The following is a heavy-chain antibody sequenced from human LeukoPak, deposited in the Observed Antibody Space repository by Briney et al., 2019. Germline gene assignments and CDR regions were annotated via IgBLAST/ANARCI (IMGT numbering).Heavy chain of an antibody. D-gene: IGHD4-17*01. CDR2: ISSSGSTI. CDR3: TTEKWYDDYKSFDY. V-gene: IGHV3-48*03. Sequence: PGGSLRLSCAASGFPFSSYEMNWVRQAPGKGLEWVSYISSSGSTIYYADSVKGRFTISRDNAKNSLYLQMNSLKTEDTAVYYCTTEKWYDDYKSFDYWGQGTLVTVSS. J-gene: IGHJ4*02. CDR1: GFPFSSYE.